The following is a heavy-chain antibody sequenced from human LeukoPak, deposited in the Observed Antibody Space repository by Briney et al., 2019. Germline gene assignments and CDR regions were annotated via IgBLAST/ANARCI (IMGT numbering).Heavy chain of an antibody. CDR2: ISYDGSNK. CDR1: GFTFSSYA. Sequence: GALRLSCAASGFTFSSYAMHWVRQAPGKGLEWVAVISYDGSNKYYADSVKRRFTISRDNSKNTLYLQMNSLRAEDTAVYYCARGTATRAFDIWGQGTMVTVSS. J-gene: IGHJ3*02. CDR3: ARGTATRAFDI. V-gene: IGHV3-30*04.